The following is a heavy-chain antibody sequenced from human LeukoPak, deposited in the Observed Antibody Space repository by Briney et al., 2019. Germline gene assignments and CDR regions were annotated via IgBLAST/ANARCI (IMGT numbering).Heavy chain of an antibody. CDR2: MNPNSGGT. D-gene: IGHD6-6*01. CDR3: ARGSGIVEAARHGNDY. CDR1: GYTFTGYH. V-gene: IGHV1-2*02. Sequence: ASVKVSCKASGYTFTGYHMHWARQAPGQGLEWMGSMNPNSGGTQYVQKFQGRVTMTRDTSISTAYMEVSSLRSDDTVVYYCARGSGIVEAARHGNDYWGQGTLVTVSS. J-gene: IGHJ4*02.